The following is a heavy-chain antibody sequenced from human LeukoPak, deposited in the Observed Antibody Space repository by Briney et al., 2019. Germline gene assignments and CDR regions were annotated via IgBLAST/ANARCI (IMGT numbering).Heavy chain of an antibody. V-gene: IGHV3-33*07. D-gene: IGHD1-14*01. Sequence: GGSLRLSCEASGFTFSTHGMYWVRQAPGKGLEWVAVIWYDGSNKYYGDSVKGRFTISRDDSKNTLYLQMNSLRAEDMAVYYCARDGRASYYWGQGTLVTVSS. CDR3: ARDGRASYY. J-gene: IGHJ4*02. CDR1: GFTFSTHG. CDR2: IWYDGSNK.